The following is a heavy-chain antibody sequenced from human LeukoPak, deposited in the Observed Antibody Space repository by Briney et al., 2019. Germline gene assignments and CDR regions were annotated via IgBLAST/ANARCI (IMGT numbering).Heavy chain of an antibody. CDR3: ARFSGSYYEIDY. CDR2: INPNSGGT. D-gene: IGHD1-26*01. CDR1: GYTFTGYY. V-gene: IGHV1-2*02. J-gene: IGHJ4*02. Sequence: ASVKVSCKASGYTFTGYYMHWVRQAPGQGLGWMGWINPNSGGTNYAQKFQGRVTMTRDTSISTAYMELSRLRSDDTAVYYCARFSGSYYEIDYWGQGTLVTVSS.